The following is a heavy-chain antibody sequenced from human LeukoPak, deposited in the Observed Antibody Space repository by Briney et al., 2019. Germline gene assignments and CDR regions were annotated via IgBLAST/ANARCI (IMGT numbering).Heavy chain of an antibody. Sequence: SVKVSCKASGGTFSSYAISWVRQAPGQGLEWMGGIIPIFGTANYAQKFQGRVTITADESTSTAYMELSSLRSEDTAVYYCARVVAVAGSLEYFFDYWGQGTLVTVSS. D-gene: IGHD6-19*01. CDR1: GGTFSSYA. V-gene: IGHV1-69*13. CDR2: IIPIFGTA. CDR3: ARVVAVAGSLEYFFDY. J-gene: IGHJ4*02.